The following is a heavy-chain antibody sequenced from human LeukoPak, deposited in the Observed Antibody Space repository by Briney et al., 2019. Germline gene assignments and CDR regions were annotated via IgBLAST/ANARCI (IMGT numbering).Heavy chain of an antibody. CDR3: ARDPGAGYDSSGYKS. Sequence: GSLRLSCAASGFTFSSYGMHWVRQAPGKGLEWVAFIRYDGSNKYYADSVKGRFTISRDNAKNSLYLQMNSLRAEDTAVYYCARDPGAGYDSSGYKSWGQGTLVTVSS. V-gene: IGHV3-30*02. CDR2: IRYDGSNK. D-gene: IGHD3-22*01. CDR1: GFTFSSYG. J-gene: IGHJ4*02.